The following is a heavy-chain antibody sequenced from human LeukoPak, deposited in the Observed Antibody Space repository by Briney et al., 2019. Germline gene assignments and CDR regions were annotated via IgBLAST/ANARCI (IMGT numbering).Heavy chain of an antibody. D-gene: IGHD3-3*01. CDR1: GYTLTELS. Sequence: ASVKVSCKVSGYTLTELSMHWVRQAPGKGLEWMGGFDPEDGETIYAQKFQGRVTMTEDTSTDTAYMELSSLRSEDTAVYYCATDLYDFWSGYPGHWFDPWGQGTLVTVSS. CDR2: FDPEDGET. J-gene: IGHJ5*02. CDR3: ATDLYDFWSGYPGHWFDP. V-gene: IGHV1-24*01.